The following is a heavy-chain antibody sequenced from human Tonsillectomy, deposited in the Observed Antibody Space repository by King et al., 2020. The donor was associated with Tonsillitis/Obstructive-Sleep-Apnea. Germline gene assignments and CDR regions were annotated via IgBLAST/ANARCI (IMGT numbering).Heavy chain of an antibody. CDR3: AGGSYCSSTRCPFDY. CDR2: IFSNDEK. Sequence: TLKESGPALVKPTETLTLTCTVSGFSLSNARMGVSWIRQPPGKALEWLAHIFSNDEKSYSTSLKSRLTISKDTSRSQVVLTMTNMDPVDTATYYCAGGSYCSSTRCPFDYWGQGALVTVSS. D-gene: IGHD2-2*01. J-gene: IGHJ4*02. V-gene: IGHV2-26*01. CDR1: GFSLSNARMG.